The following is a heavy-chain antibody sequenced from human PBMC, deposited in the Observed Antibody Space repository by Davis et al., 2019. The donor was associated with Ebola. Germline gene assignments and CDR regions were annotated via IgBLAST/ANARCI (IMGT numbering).Heavy chain of an antibody. D-gene: IGHD3-22*01. CDR2: ISNPGSST. J-gene: IGHJ4*02. Sequence: GESLKISCAASGFIFSKYVMHWVRQAPGKGLEYVSGISNPGSSTYYADSVKGRFTISRDNSKNTLYLQMGSLRAEDTAVYYCARATSYNYDSSGYDLDYWGQGTLVTVSS. CDR3: ARATSYNYDSSGYDLDY. V-gene: IGHV3-64*02. CDR1: GFIFSKYV.